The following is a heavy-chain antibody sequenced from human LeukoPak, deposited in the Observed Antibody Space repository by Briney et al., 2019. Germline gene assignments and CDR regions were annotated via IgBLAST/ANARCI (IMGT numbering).Heavy chain of an antibody. J-gene: IGHJ4*02. CDR3: ARDGSGYSSGHFDY. CDR1: GGSISSSSYY. Sequence: SETLSLTCTVSGGSISSSSYYWGWIRQPPGKGLEWIGSIYYSGGTYYNPSLKTRVTISVDTSKNQFSLKLSSVTAAATAVYYCARDGSGYSSGHFDYWRQGTLLTVSS. D-gene: IGHD5-18*01. CDR2: IYYSGGT. V-gene: IGHV4-39*07.